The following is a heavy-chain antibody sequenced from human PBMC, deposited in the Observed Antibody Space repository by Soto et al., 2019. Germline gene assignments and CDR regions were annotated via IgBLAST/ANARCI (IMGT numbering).Heavy chain of an antibody. V-gene: IGHV4-59*01. CDR2: IYYGGST. J-gene: IGHJ4*02. CDR3: ARSDGRY. CDR1: GGSISRYY. Sequence: SQTLSLTCTVSGGSISRYYWTWIRQPPGKGLEWIGYIYYGGSTNYNPSLKSRVTISVDTSKNQFSLKVSSVTAADTAVYYCARSDGRYLGQGPLVPVSS.